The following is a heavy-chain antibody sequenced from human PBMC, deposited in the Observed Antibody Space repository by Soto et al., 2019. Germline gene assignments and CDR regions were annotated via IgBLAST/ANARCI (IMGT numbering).Heavy chain of an antibody. Sequence: QVQLVESGGGVVQPGRSLRLSCAASGFTFSSYAMNWVRQAPGKGLEWVAVISYDGSNKYYADSVKGRFTISRDNSKNTLYLQMNSLRGEDTAVYYCASTMDVWGQGTTVTVSS. V-gene: IGHV3-30-3*01. CDR2: ISYDGSNK. J-gene: IGHJ6*02. CDR3: ASTMDV. CDR1: GFTFSSYA.